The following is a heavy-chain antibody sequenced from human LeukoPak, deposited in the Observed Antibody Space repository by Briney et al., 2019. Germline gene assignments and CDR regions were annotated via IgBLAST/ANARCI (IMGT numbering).Heavy chain of an antibody. J-gene: IGHJ4*02. CDR3: ARGGYCSGGSCYGGGFDY. CDR1: GGSFSGYY. V-gene: IGHV4-34*01. D-gene: IGHD2-15*01. Sequence: PSETLSLTCAVYGGSFSGYYWSWIRQPPGKGLEWIGEINHRGSTNYNPSLKSRVTISVDTSKNQFSLKLTSVTAADTAVYYCARGGYCSGGSCYGGGFDYWGQGILVTVSS. CDR2: INHRGST.